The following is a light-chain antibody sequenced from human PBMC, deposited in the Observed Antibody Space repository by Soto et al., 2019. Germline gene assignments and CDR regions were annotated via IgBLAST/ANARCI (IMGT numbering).Light chain of an antibody. Sequence: DIQMTQSPSAVSASVVDRVTITCRASQGISNYLAWFQQKPGKVPKRLIYIATTLQSGVPSRFSGSGSGTEFTLTISSLQPEDFATYYCLQHFNYPRTFGQGTKVDIK. CDR2: IAT. CDR1: QGISNY. CDR3: LQHFNYPRT. J-gene: IGKJ1*01. V-gene: IGKV1-17*03.